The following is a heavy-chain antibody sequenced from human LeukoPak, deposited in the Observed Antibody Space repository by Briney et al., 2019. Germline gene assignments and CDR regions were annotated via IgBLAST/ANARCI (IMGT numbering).Heavy chain of an antibody. CDR1: GGTFSSYA. D-gene: IGHD2-15*01. V-gene: IGHV1-69*06. CDR3: ARGGGYCSGGSCPRPLPFDY. Sequence: SVKVSCKASGGTFSSYAISWVRQAPGQGLEWMGGIIPIFVTANYAQKFQGRVTITSDKTKSTDYMELSSLRSEDTGVYYCARGGGYCSGGSCPRPLPFDYWGQGTLVTVSS. J-gene: IGHJ4*02. CDR2: IIPIFVTA.